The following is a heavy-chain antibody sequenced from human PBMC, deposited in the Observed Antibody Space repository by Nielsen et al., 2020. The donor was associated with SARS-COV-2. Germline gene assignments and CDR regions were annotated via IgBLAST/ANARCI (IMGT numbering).Heavy chain of an antibody. CDR1: GFTFSDHY. J-gene: IGHJ4*02. V-gene: IGHV3-11*04. CDR2: ITNTDAK. Sequence: GESLKISCAASGFTFSDHYMTWIRQTPGKGLEWVSYITNTDAKYYADSVKGRFTISRDNAQSSLYLHMNSLRAEDTAVYYCASSGWLDHRGQGTLVTVSS. CDR3: ASSGWLDH. D-gene: IGHD6-19*01.